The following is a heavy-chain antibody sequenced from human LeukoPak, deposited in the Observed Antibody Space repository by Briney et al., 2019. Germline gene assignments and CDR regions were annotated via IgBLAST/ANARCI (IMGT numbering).Heavy chain of an antibody. D-gene: IGHD3-9*01. V-gene: IGHV4-34*09. CDR2: IYYSGST. CDR3: ASADYDMAFDI. J-gene: IGHJ3*02. Sequence: PSETLSLTCAVYGGSFSGYYWSWIRQHPGKGLEWIGYIYYSGSTDYNPSLKSRFTMSVDTSKNQFSLKLSSVTAADTAVYYCASADYDMAFDIWGQGTMVTVSS. CDR1: GGSFSGYY.